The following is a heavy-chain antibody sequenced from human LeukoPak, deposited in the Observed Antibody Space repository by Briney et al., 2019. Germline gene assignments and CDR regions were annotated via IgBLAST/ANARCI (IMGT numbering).Heavy chain of an antibody. CDR3: ARGAAGFDY. D-gene: IGHD6-13*01. CDR1: GFTFSTYD. J-gene: IGHJ4*02. CDR2: MGKTAGYT. Sequence: GGSLRLSCAASGFTFSTYDMHWVRQATGKGLEWVSGMGKTAGYTYYSGSVKGRFTISRENAKNSVYLEMNSLEAGDTAVYYCARGAAGFDYWGQGTLVSVSS. V-gene: IGHV3-13*04.